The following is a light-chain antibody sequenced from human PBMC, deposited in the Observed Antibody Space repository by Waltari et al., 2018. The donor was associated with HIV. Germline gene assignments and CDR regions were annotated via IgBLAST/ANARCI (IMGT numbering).Light chain of an antibody. Sequence: QSVLTQPPSVSGAPGQRVTISCTGTSSHLGVGFAVHWYQQLPGTVPKVLIYNNTDRPSGVPDRFSGSKSATSASLAIAGLQAEDEANYYCQSYDISLSGWVFGGGTKLTVL. CDR2: NNT. J-gene: IGLJ2*01. V-gene: IGLV1-40*01. CDR3: QSYDISLSGWV. CDR1: SSHLGVGFA.